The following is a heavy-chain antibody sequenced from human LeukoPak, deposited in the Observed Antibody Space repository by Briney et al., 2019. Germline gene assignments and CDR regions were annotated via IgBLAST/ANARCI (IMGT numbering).Heavy chain of an antibody. V-gene: IGHV4-59*01. Sequence: PSETLSLTCTVSGGSISSSYWSWIRQPPGKGLEWIGYIYYSGGTNYNPSLKSRVTISVDTSQNQFSLSLSSVTAADTAVYYCARGSYSSGWYRDDYWGQGTLVTVSS. CDR2: IYYSGGT. CDR1: GGSISSSY. J-gene: IGHJ4*02. CDR3: ARGSYSSGWYRDDY. D-gene: IGHD6-19*01.